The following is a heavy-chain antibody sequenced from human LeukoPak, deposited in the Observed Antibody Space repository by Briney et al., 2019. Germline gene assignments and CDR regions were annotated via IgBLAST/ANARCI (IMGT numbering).Heavy chain of an antibody. J-gene: IGHJ3*02. CDR3: ARAGGSIVVVTDAFDI. CDR1: GFSFSTYE. Sequence: GGSLRLSCAASGFSFSTYEFHWVRHAPGKGLEWVSYISASGQTIYYADSVKGRFTISRDNAKNSLYLQMNSLRAEDTAVYYCARAGGSIVVVTDAFDIWGQGTMVTVSS. V-gene: IGHV3-48*03. CDR2: ISASGQTI. D-gene: IGHD3-22*01.